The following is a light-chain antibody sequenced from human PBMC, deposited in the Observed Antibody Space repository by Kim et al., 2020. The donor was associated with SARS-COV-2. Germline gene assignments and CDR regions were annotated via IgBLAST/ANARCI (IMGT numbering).Light chain of an antibody. CDR3: QAWDSSTAV. J-gene: IGLJ2*01. CDR1: KLGDKY. CDR2: QDS. Sequence: GSPGQTASITCYGDKLGDKYACWYQQKPGQSPVLVIYQDSKRPSGIPERFSGSNSGNTATLTISGTQAMDEADYYCQAWDSSTAVFGGGTQLTVL. V-gene: IGLV3-1*01.